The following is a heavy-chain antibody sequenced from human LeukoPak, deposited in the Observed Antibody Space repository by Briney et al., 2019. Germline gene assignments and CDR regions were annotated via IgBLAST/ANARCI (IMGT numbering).Heavy chain of an antibody. Sequence: SETLSLTCAVYGGSFSGYYWSWIRQPPGKGLEWIGYIYYSGSTNYNPSLKSRVTISVDTSKNQFSLKLSSVTAADTAVYYCARTVNDFWSGFSYYFDYWGQGTLVTVSS. CDR2: IYYSGST. V-gene: IGHV4-59*01. CDR3: ARTVNDFWSGFSYYFDY. D-gene: IGHD3-3*01. J-gene: IGHJ4*02. CDR1: GGSFSGYY.